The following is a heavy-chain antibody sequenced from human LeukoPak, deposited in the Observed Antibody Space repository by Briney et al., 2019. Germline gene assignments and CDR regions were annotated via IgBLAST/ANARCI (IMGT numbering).Heavy chain of an antibody. CDR1: GGSISSYY. Sequence: SETLSLTCTVSGGSISSYYWSWIRQPPGKGLEWIGYISYSGSTNYNPSLKSRVTISVDTSKNQFSLMLTSVTAADTAVYYCARVVYSHYWPEGMDVWGQGTTVTVSS. CDR2: ISYSGST. D-gene: IGHD4-11*01. V-gene: IGHV4-59*01. J-gene: IGHJ6*02. CDR3: ARVVYSHYWPEGMDV.